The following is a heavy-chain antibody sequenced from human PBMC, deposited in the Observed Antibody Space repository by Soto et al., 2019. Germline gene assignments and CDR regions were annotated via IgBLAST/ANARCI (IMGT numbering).Heavy chain of an antibody. V-gene: IGHV3-11*03. CDR1: GFIFSDYY. CDR3: ATHSSKWGHFDA. Sequence: PGGSLRLSCAASGFIFSDYYMSWIRQAPGKGLEWVSYITSTSSYTNYADSVKGRFTISRDNAKNSLYLQMNSLRAEDTAVYYCATHSSKWGHFDAWGKGTLVTVAS. CDR2: ITSTSSYT. D-gene: IGHD6-13*01. J-gene: IGHJ4*02.